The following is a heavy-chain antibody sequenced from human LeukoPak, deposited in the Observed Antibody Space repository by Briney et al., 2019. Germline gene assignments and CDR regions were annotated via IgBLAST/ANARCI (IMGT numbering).Heavy chain of an antibody. J-gene: IGHJ4*02. CDR3: EKIGGYFDY. D-gene: IGHD3-10*01. Sequence: GGSQRLSCAASGFTFSYSGMSWVRQAPGKGLEWVSAITGSGDNTYYADPVKGRFTISRDNSKNTLYLQMSSLRAEDTAVYYCEKIGGYFDYWGQGTLLTVSS. V-gene: IGHV3-23*01. CDR2: ITGSGDNT. CDR1: GFTFSYSG.